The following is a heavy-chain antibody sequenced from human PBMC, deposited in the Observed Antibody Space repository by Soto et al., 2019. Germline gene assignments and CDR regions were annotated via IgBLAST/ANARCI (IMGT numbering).Heavy chain of an antibody. D-gene: IGHD1-26*01. CDR2: INPNSGGT. CDR1: GYTFSDYY. J-gene: IGHJ4*02. V-gene: IGHV1-2*02. Sequence: QVQLVQSGAEVKKPGASVKVSCKASGYTFSDYYIHWVRQAPGQGLEWMGWINPNSGGTNSAEQFQDRVTMTRDTSISTAHMELRRLRSDDTAVYYCARGGPSGSYYGSDYWGQGTLVTVSS. CDR3: ARGGPSGSYYGSDY.